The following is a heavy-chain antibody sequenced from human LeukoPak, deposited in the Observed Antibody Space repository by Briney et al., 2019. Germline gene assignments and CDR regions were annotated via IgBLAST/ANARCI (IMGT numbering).Heavy chain of an antibody. Sequence: SETLSLTCTVSGGSISSSGYYWGWIRQPPGKGLEWIGSINYGGSTYYSPSLKSRVTISVDTSKNQFSLKLSSLTAADTAVYYCAREGYGSGPHPNDFDIWGQGTPVTVSS. V-gene: IGHV4-39*07. J-gene: IGHJ3*02. CDR2: INYGGST. CDR3: AREGYGSGPHPNDFDI. D-gene: IGHD3-10*01. CDR1: GGSISSSGYY.